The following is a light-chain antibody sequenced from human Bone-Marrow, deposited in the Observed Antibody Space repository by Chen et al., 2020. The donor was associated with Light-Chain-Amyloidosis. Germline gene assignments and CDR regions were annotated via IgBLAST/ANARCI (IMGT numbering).Light chain of an antibody. V-gene: IGLV3-25*03. CDR2: RET. Sequence: SYELTQPPSVSVSPGQTARITCSGDDLPTKYAYWYQQKPGQAPVLVLQRETERPSGISERFSGSSSGKTPTLTIKGVQEEDEADYHCQSADSSGTYEVIFGGGTKLTVL. CDR1: DLPTKY. CDR3: QSADSSGTYEVI. J-gene: IGLJ2*01.